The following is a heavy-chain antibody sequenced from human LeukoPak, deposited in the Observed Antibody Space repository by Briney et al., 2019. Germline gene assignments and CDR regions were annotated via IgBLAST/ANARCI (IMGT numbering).Heavy chain of an antibody. CDR3: AREGVTMVRGVLNRRVDAFDI. J-gene: IGHJ3*02. Sequence: YYADSVKGRFTISRDNAKNSLYLQMNSLRAEDTAVYYCAREGVTMVRGVLNRRVDAFDIWGQGTMVTVSS. V-gene: IGHV3-11*01. D-gene: IGHD3-10*01.